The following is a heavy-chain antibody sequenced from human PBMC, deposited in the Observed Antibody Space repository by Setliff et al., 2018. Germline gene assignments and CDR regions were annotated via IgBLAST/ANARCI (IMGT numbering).Heavy chain of an antibody. V-gene: IGHV1-69*13. Sequence: SVKVSCKASGGTFSSYAISWVRQAPGQGLEWMGGIIPILGTANYAQKFQGRVTITADESTSTAYMELSSLRSEDTAVYYCARSYYYDSSGYYTHPDCWGQGTLVTVSS. CDR2: IIPILGTA. CDR3: ARSYYYDSSGYYTHPDC. J-gene: IGHJ4*02. D-gene: IGHD3-22*01. CDR1: GGTFSSYA.